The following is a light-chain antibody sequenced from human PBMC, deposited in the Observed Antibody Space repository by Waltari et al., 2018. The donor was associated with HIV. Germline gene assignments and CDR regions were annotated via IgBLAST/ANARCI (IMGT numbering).Light chain of an antibody. V-gene: IGKV1-33*01. CDR3: LQHDDFPYT. CDR1: QDITNS. CDR2: HAS. J-gene: IGKJ2*01. Sequence: DLQMTQSPSSVSASVGDRVTITGQATQDITNSLNWYQQKPGKAPKLLIYHASSLETGVPSRFSGGGSGTDFTFTISDLQPEDTATYFCLQHDDFPYTFGQGTKLQIK.